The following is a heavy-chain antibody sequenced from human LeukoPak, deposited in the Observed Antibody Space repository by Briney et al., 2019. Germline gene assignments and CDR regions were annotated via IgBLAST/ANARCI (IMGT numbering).Heavy chain of an antibody. CDR1: GYSFTGYY. D-gene: IGHD2-8*01. V-gene: IGHV1-2*02. CDR2: INPNSGGT. J-gene: IGHJ6*03. Sequence: GASVKVSCTASGYSFTGYYIHWVRQAPGHGLEWMGWINPNSGGTNFAQTFQGRVTMTRDTSITTAYMELSSLTSDDTAVYFCARSAEHCNNGVCFTDYYMDVWGKGTTVTVSS. CDR3: ARSAEHCNNGVCFTDYYMDV.